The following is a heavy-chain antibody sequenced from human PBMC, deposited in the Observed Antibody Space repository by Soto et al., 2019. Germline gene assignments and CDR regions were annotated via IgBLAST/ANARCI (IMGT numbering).Heavy chain of an antibody. CDR1: GFTFSNYA. D-gene: IGHD2-15*01. V-gene: IGHV3-23*01. J-gene: IGHJ6*01. CDR3: ATSAYCLSADCRQYYFVMDV. CDR2: ISGSGGST. Sequence: EVQLLESGGGLVQPGGSRRLSCAASGFTFSNYAMTWVRQAPGMGLEWVSSISGSGGSTYYADSVKGRFTISRDNSKEKFFLKMTSVISEDTALYYCATSAYCLSADCRQYYFVMDVWFQGTTVLVFS.